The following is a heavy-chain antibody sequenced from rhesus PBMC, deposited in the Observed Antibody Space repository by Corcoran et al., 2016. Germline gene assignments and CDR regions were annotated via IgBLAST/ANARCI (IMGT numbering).Heavy chain of an antibody. Sequence: EVQLVETGGGLVQPGGSLRLSCAASGFTFRSYAMQWVRQAPGTGREWYSAINRGGGSTYYADSVKGLFTISRDNSKNTLSLQMNSLRAEDTAVYYCAKGGYCSGIYCYYFDYWGQGVLVTVSS. CDR1: GFTFRSYA. CDR2: INRGGGST. D-gene: IGHD2-27*01. CDR3: AKGGYCSGIYCYYFDY. J-gene: IGHJ4*01. V-gene: IGHV3-103*01.